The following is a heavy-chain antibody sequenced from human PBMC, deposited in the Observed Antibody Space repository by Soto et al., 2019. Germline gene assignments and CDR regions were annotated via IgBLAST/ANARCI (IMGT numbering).Heavy chain of an antibody. V-gene: IGHV3-21*01. Sequence: PGGSLRLSCAASGFTFSSYSMNWVRQAPGKGLEWVSSISSSSYIYYADSVKGRFTISRDNAKNSLYLQMNSLRAEDTAVYYCARRRVTVTTGPYAFDIWGQGTMVTVSS. D-gene: IGHD4-17*01. CDR1: GFTFSSYS. CDR2: ISSSSYI. J-gene: IGHJ3*02. CDR3: ARRRVTVTTGPYAFDI.